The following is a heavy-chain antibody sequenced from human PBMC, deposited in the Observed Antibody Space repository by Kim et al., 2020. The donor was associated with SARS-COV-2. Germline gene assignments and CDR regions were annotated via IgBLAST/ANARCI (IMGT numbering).Heavy chain of an antibody. Sequence: GGSLRLSCAASGFTFSPNWMHWVRQPPGKGLVWVSRINSDGSDTRYADSVKGRFTISRDNAKNTLYLQMNSLRAEDTAVYYCVKVARAVTWWDMDYWGQGTVVTVSS. CDR2: INSDGSDT. D-gene: IGHD2-8*02. J-gene: IGHJ4*02. CDR3: VKVARAVTWWDMDY. CDR1: GFTFSPNW. V-gene: IGHV3-74*01.